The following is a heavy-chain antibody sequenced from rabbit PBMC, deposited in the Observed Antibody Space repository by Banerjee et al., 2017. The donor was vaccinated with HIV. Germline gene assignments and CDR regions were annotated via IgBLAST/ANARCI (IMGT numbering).Heavy chain of an antibody. CDR1: GFSFSGNYW. J-gene: IGHJ4*01. CDR3: ARDLAGVIGWNFNL. CDR2: IHTNSGT. D-gene: IGHD4-1*01. Sequence: QSLEESGGDLVKPGASLTLTCTVSGFSFSGNYWLCWVRQAPGKGLEWIGCIHTNSGTYYASWVNGRFTISKTSSTTVSLQMTSLTAADTATYFCARDLAGVIGWNFNLWGPGTLVTVS. V-gene: IGHV1S40*01.